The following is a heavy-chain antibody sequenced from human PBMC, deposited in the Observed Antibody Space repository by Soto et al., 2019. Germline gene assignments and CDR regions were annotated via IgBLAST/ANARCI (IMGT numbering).Heavy chain of an antibody. CDR2: LYYSGSA. CDR1: AASSGRSSYF. D-gene: IGHD5-12*01. V-gene: IGHV4-39*01. CDR3: ARRDRGGNGGKSFPF. J-gene: IGHJ4*02. Sequence: KTSETLSLTXTVSAASSGRSSYFWGWIRQPPGKGLEWIGSLYYSGSAYYNPSLYSRVTISADTSKNLLSLKLRSVTAADTAVYYCARRDRGGNGGKSFPFWGQGTLVTVSS.